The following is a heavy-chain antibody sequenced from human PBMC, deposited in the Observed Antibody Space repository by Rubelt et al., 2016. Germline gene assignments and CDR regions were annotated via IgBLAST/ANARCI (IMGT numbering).Heavy chain of an antibody. CDR2: ISSSSSTI. CDR3: ARERYSSSSGFDY. V-gene: IGHV3-48*04. D-gene: IGHD6-6*01. J-gene: IGHJ4*02. CDR1: GFTFSSYS. Sequence: GGLVQPGGSLRLSCAASGFTFSSYSMNWVRQAPGKGLEWVSYISSSSSTIYYADSVKGRFTISRDNAKNSLYLQMNSLRAEDSAVYYCARERYSSSSGFDYWGQGTLVTVSS.